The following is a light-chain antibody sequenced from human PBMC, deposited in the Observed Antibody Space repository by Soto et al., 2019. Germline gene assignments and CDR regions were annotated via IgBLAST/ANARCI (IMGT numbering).Light chain of an antibody. J-gene: IGKJ1*01. CDR1: QSISSW. Sequence: DIQMTQSPSTLSASVGDRVTITCRSSQSISSWLAWYQQKPGKAPKLLIYDASSLESGVPSRLSGSESGTEFTLTISSLQPDDFATYYCQQYNSYSPTFGQGTKVDIK. CDR2: DAS. CDR3: QQYNSYSPT. V-gene: IGKV1-5*01.